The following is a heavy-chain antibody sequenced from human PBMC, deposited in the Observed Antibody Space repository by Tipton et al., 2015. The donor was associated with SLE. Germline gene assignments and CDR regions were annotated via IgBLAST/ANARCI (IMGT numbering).Heavy chain of an antibody. Sequence: LRLSCAVYGGSFSDYYWSWIRQPPGQRLEWIGEINHWGSTYYNPSLNSRVTISLDTSNNHFSLKLTSVTAADTAVYYCARSKSQLDFDSWGQGTLVTVSS. CDR1: GGSFSDYY. CDR2: INHWGST. V-gene: IGHV4-34*01. CDR3: ARSKSQLDFDS. D-gene: IGHD1-1*01. J-gene: IGHJ4*02.